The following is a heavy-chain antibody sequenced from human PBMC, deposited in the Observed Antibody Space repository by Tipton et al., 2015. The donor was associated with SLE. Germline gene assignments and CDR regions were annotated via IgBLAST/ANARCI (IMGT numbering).Heavy chain of an antibody. CDR1: GGSISSSSYY. V-gene: IGHV4-39*07. Sequence: TLSLTCTVSGGSISSSSYYWGWIRQPPGKGLEWIGSIYYSGSTYYNPSLKSRVTISVDTSKNQFSLKLSPVTAADTAVYYCARLTAITIFNNWFDPWGQGTLVTVSS. CDR2: IYYSGST. D-gene: IGHD3-9*01. J-gene: IGHJ5*02. CDR3: ARLTAITIFNNWFDP.